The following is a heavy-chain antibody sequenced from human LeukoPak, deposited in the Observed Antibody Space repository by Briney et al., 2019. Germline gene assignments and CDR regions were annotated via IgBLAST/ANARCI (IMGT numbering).Heavy chain of an antibody. CDR1: DDSTTMYS. CDR2: VDHTRNT. V-gene: IGHV4-59*01. D-gene: IGHD1-1*01. J-gene: IGHJ6*03. CDR3: ARGRVSSSTWYSTYYSYFYMDV. Sequence: LETLSLTCSVSDDSTTMYSWTWIRQAPGKGLEWIGYVDHTRNTNFNTSPNGRVSISRDTTKNLFSLRLRSVSAADTAVYFCARGRVSSSTWYSTYYSYFYMDVWGKGITVTVSS.